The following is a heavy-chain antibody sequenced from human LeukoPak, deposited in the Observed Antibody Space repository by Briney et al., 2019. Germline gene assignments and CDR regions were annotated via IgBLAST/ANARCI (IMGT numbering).Heavy chain of an antibody. CDR1: GFTCSSYW. CDR3: ARERITMIVVDY. CDR2: IKQDGSEK. D-gene: IGHD3-22*01. Sequence: GGSLRLSCAASGFTCSSYWMSWVRQAPGKGLEWVANIKQDGSEKYYVDSVKGRFTISRDNAKNSLYLQMNSLRAEDTAVYYCARERITMIVVDYWGQGTLVTVSS. V-gene: IGHV3-7*04. J-gene: IGHJ4*02.